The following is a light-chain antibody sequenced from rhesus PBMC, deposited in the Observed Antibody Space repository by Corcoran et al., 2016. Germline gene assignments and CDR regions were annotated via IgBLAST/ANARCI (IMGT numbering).Light chain of an antibody. V-gene: IGKV1-69*01. CDR2: RAS. Sequence: DIQMTQSPSSLSASVGDRVSITCRASEGISNWLAWYQQKPGKAPKLLFYRASNLETGVPSRFRGSGSGTDFTLTISSLQPEDIATYYCQQHDNSPWTFGQGTKVEIK. CDR1: EGISNW. CDR3: QQHDNSPWT. J-gene: IGKJ1*01.